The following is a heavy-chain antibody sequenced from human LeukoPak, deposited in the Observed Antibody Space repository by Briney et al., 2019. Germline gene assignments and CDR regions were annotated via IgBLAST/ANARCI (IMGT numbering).Heavy chain of an antibody. J-gene: IGHJ5*02. CDR1: GFTFSTYS. Sequence: PGGSLRLSCAASGFTFSTYSMNWVRQAPGKGLEWVSYISSTSRTIYYADSVKGRFTISRDNAKNSLYLQMNSLRAEDTAVYYCARDATYSSGWSWGQGTLVTVSS. D-gene: IGHD6-19*01. CDR3: ARDATYSSGWS. V-gene: IGHV3-48*01. CDR2: ISSTSRTI.